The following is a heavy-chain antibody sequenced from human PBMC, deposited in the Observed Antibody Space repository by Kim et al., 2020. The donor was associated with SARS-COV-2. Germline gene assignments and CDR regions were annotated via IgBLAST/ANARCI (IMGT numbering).Heavy chain of an antibody. J-gene: IGHJ4*02. CDR1: GFTFSSYW. CDR3: MSDFLGY. V-gene: IGHV3-7*01. CDR2: IKGDGSEK. Sequence: GGSLRLSCAASGFTFSSYWMSWVRQAPGKGLEWVASIKGDGSEKQYVDSVKGRFTISRDNAKNSLFLQMNSLRAEETAVSYCMSDFLGYWGQGTLVTVS.